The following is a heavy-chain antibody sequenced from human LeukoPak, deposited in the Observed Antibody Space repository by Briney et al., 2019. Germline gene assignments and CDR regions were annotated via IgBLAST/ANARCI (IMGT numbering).Heavy chain of an antibody. CDR2: IIPVFGSS. V-gene: IGHV1-69*05. J-gene: IGHJ4*02. CDR3: VRDSASTVSTLFY. D-gene: IGHD4-11*01. CDR1: GGTFNSYG. Sequence: GASVKVSGKTAGGTFNSYGISWVRQAPGQGLEWMGGIIPVFGSSDYAQNFQGRLTITTDESTNTAYMELSGLRYEDTAVYYCVRDSASTVSTLFYWGQGTLVTVSS.